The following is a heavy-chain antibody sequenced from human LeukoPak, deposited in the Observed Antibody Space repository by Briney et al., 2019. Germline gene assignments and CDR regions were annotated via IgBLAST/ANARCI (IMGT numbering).Heavy chain of an antibody. V-gene: IGHV1-18*01. CDR3: ARVSLYDYVWGSYRYGNWFDP. CDR1: GYTFTSYG. Sequence: ASVKVCCKASGYTFTSYGISWVRQAPGQGLEWMGWISAYNGNTNYAQKLQGRVTMTTDTSTSTAYMELRSLRSDDTAVYYCARVSLYDYVWGSYRYGNWFDPWGQGTLVTVSS. J-gene: IGHJ5*02. D-gene: IGHD3-16*02. CDR2: ISAYNGNT.